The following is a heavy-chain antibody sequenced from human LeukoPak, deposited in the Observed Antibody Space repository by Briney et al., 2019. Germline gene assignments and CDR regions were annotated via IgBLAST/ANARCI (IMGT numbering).Heavy chain of an antibody. CDR2: ISYDGSNK. CDR1: GFTFSSYA. Sequence: GGSLRLSCAASGFTFSSYAMSWVRQAPGKGLEWVAVISYDGSNKYYADSVKGRFTISRDNSKNTLYLQMNSLRAEDTAVYYCAKRVGYCSSTSCSKPYDAFDIWGQGTMVTVSS. J-gene: IGHJ3*02. CDR3: AKRVGYCSSTSCSKPYDAFDI. D-gene: IGHD2-2*03. V-gene: IGHV3-30-3*02.